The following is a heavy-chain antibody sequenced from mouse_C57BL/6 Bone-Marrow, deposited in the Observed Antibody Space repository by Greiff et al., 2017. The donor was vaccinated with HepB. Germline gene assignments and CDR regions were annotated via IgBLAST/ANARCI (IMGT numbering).Heavy chain of an antibody. CDR3: AREGYYYGSSVAY. D-gene: IGHD1-1*01. CDR1: GYTFTSYW. J-gene: IGHJ3*01. Sequence: QVQLQQPGAELVKPGASVKLSCKASGYTFTSYWMHWVKQRPGRGLEWIGRIDPNSGGTKYNEKFKSKATLTVDKPSSTAYMQLSSLKSEDSAVYYCAREGYYYGSSVAYWGQGTLVTVSA. CDR2: IDPNSGGT. V-gene: IGHV1-72*01.